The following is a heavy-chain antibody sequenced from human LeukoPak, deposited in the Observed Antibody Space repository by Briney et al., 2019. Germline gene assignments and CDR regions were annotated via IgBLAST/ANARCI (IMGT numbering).Heavy chain of an antibody. J-gene: IGHJ4*02. CDR3: AKDRVDGSGSQFDS. Sequence: GRSLRLSCTASGFTFDNFAMHWVRQAPGKGLEWVAVIFYDGTIYYYADSVKGRFTISKDNAMDTLFLQMNSLRADDTAVYYCAKDRVDGSGSQFDSWGQGSLVTVSS. D-gene: IGHD3-10*01. CDR1: GFTFDNFA. CDR2: IFYDGTIY. V-gene: IGHV3-30*04.